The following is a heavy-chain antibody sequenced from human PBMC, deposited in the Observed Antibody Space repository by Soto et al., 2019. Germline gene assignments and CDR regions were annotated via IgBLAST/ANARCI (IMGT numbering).Heavy chain of an antibody. CDR3: ARDPGYSYGPEYFQH. Sequence: GASVKVSCKASGYTFTSYYMHWVRQAPGQGLEWMGIINPSGGSTSYAQKFQGRVTMTRDTSTSTAYMELRSLRSDDTAVYYCARDPGYSYGPEYFQHWGQGTLVTVSS. CDR1: GYTFTSYY. D-gene: IGHD5-18*01. CDR2: INPSGGST. V-gene: IGHV1-46*01. J-gene: IGHJ1*01.